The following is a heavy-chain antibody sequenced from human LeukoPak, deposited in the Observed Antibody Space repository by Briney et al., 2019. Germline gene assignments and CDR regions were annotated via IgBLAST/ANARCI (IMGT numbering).Heavy chain of an antibody. Sequence: GASVKVSCKASGYTFPTYSIHWVRQAPGQRLEWMGWINAANSDTKYSHRFQGRVTITRDTSASTAYMELSSLRSEDTAVYYCARASPYNWFDPWGQGTLVTVSS. J-gene: IGHJ5*02. CDR3: ARASPYNWFDP. CDR2: INAANSDT. CDR1: GYTFPTYS. V-gene: IGHV1-3*01.